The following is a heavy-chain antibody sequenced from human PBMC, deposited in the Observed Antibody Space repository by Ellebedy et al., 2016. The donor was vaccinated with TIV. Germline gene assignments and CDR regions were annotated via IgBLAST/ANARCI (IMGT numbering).Heavy chain of an antibody. V-gene: IGHV3-53*01. D-gene: IGHD4-17*01. CDR2: LHSGGTT. CDR3: ARAPTVTSVFDC. J-gene: IGHJ4*02. Sequence: GESLKISXAASGFTISNNYMSWVRQAPGKGLEWVAILHSGGTTFYADSVKGRFTISRDSSKNTLYLQMNSLRVEDTAVYYCARAPTVTSVFDCWGQGTLVTVSS. CDR1: GFTISNNY.